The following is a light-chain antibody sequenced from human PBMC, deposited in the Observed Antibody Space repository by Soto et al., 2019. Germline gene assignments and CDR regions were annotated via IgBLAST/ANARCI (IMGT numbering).Light chain of an antibody. V-gene: IGKV1-39*01. J-gene: IGKJ1*01. Sequence: IQMTQSRSSLAASVGDRITITCRASQTISTYVNWYRQKSGAAPELLLYDASTLQGGVPSRFSGGASGTDFTLTISSLQLEDFATYYCQQTYNTPLTFGQGTKVEIK. CDR2: DAS. CDR1: QTISTY. CDR3: QQTYNTPLT.